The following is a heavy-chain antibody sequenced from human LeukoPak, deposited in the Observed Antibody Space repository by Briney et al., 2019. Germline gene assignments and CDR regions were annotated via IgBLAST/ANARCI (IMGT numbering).Heavy chain of an antibody. CDR2: IYYSGST. J-gene: IGHJ4*02. CDR1: GGSITTYY. D-gene: IGHD6-19*01. V-gene: IGHV4-39*01. CDR3: ARHASVDGNWPRPLDY. Sequence: HPSETLSLTCTVSGGSITTYYWGWIRHPPGKGLEWIGNIYYSGSTYYKPSLKTRVTISVDTSKNQFSLKLTSVTAADTAVYYCARHASVDGNWPRPLDYWGQGSLVTVSS.